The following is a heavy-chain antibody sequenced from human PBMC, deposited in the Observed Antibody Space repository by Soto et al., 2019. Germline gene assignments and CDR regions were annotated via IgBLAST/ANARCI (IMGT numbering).Heavy chain of an antibody. CDR2: IIPIFGTA. Sequence: QVQLVQSGAEVKKPGSSVKVSCKASGGTFSSYAISWVRQAPGQWLEWMGGIIPIFGTANYAQKFQGRVTITADESTSTAYMELSSLSYEDTAVYYCARDPETKEWLLSYGMDVWGQGTTVTVSS. D-gene: IGHD3-3*01. J-gene: IGHJ6*02. V-gene: IGHV1-69*12. CDR3: ARDPETKEWLLSYGMDV. CDR1: GGTFSSYA.